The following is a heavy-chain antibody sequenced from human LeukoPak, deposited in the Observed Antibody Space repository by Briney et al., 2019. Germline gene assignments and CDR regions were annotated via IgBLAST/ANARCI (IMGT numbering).Heavy chain of an antibody. V-gene: IGHV4-39*01. J-gene: IGHJ5*02. Sequence: PSETLSLTCTVSGGSISSSSYYWGWIRQSPGKGLEWLGSIYHSGSTYYNPSLKSRVTISVDTSKNQFSLKLSSVTAADTAVYYCARKRLRFPRSYSSGWYGNWFDPWGQGTLVTVSS. CDR1: GGSISSSSYY. D-gene: IGHD6-19*01. CDR3: ARKRLRFPRSYSSGWYGNWFDP. CDR2: IYHSGST.